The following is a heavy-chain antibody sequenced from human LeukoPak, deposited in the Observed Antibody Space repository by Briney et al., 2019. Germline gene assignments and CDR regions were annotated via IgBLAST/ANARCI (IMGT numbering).Heavy chain of an antibody. Sequence: GGSLRLSCAASGFIFSSSWMSWVRQAPGKGLAWVASINHDGSEEYYLDAVKGRFTISRDNAKNSLYLQMNSLRAEDTAVYYCAKVGFRDVWGQGTTVTVSS. D-gene: IGHD3-10*01. CDR2: INHDGSEE. CDR1: GFIFSSSW. CDR3: AKVGFRDV. V-gene: IGHV3-7*03. J-gene: IGHJ6*02.